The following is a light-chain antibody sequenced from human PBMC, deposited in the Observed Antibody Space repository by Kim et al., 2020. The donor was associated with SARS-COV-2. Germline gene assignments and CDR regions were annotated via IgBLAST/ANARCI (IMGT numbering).Light chain of an antibody. J-gene: IGKJ2*01. CDR1: QSVSSY. CDR3: QQRSNWPYT. CDR2: DAS. Sequence: EIVLTQSPATLSLSPGERATLSCRASQSVSSYLAWYQQKLGQAPRLLIYDASNRATGIPARFSGSGSGTDFTLTISTLEPDDFAVYYCQQRSNWPYTFGQGTKLEI. V-gene: IGKV3-11*01.